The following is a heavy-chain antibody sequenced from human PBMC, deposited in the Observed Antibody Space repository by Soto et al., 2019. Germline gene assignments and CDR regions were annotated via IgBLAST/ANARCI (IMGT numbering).Heavy chain of an antibody. Sequence: EVQLLESGGGLVQPGGSLRLSCAASVFTFSNYAMSWVRQAPGKGLEWVSLISGGGGDTYYADSVKGRFTISRDIGSNTLYLQMTTPRADETAVYYCAKDYLDRGRGIGPAYGVDVWGQGTTVTGSS. CDR3: AKDYLDRGRGIGPAYGVDV. D-gene: IGHD3-10*01. J-gene: IGHJ6*02. CDR2: ISGGGGDT. CDR1: VFTFSNYA. V-gene: IGHV3-23*01.